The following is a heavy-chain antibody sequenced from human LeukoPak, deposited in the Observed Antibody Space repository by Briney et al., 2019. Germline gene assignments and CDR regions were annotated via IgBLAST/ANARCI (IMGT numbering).Heavy chain of an antibody. Sequence: ASVKVSCKASGYTFTGYYMHWVRQAPGQGLEWMGRINPNSGGTNYGQGFTGRFVFSLDTSVSTAYLQISSLKAEDTAVYYCARDLWSAVDYWGQGTLVTVSS. V-gene: IGHV7-4-1*02. CDR3: ARDLWSAVDY. CDR1: GYTFTGYY. D-gene: IGHD1-26*01. J-gene: IGHJ4*02. CDR2: INPNSGGT.